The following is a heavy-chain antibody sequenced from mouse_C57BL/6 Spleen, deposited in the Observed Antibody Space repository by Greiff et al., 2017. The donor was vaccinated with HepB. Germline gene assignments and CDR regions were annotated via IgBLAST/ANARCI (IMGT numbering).Heavy chain of an antibody. D-gene: IGHD1-1*01. V-gene: IGHV7-4*01. CDR1: GFVFIDYS. J-gene: IGHJ3*01. CDR2: IRNKVNGYTT. Sequence: EVQRVESGGGLVQPGSSLRLSCAASGFVFIDYSMSWVRQLPGKAPEWLALIRNKVNGYTTDYSASVKGQFTISRDNSQNILYLQMNTLRAEDSATYYCVKAVSSGSSYTWFAYWGQGTLVTVSA. CDR3: VKAVSSGSSYTWFAY.